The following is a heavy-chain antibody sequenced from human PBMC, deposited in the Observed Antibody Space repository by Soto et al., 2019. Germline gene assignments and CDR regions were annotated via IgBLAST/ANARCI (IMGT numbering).Heavy chain of an antibody. CDR1: GFTFSSYA. J-gene: IGHJ5*02. CDR2: ISYDGSNK. D-gene: IGHD3-9*01. Sequence: GGSLRLSCAASGFTFSSYAMHWVRQAPGKGLEWVAVISYDGSNKYYADSVKGRFTISRDNSKNTLYLQMNSLRAEDTAVYYCARERLATHRSNWFDPWGQGTLVTVSS. V-gene: IGHV3-30-3*01. CDR3: ARERLATHRSNWFDP.